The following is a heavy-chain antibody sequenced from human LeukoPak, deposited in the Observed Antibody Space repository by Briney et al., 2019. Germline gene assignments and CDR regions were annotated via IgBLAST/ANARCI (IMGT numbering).Heavy chain of an antibody. J-gene: IGHJ4*02. V-gene: IGHV3-23*01. CDR1: GFSFSSYV. Sequence: GRSLSLFCEPSGFSFSSYVMRWVRQDPGKWLEWDSTFSRHGGWTYYADSVKRRFTMSRDNSQNTLYLQMDSLTAEDTALYYCAKDLPCSSYCDGCYFDSWGQGTLVTVAS. CDR3: AKDLPCSSYCDGCYFDS. D-gene: IGHD2-21*01. CDR2: FSRHGGWT.